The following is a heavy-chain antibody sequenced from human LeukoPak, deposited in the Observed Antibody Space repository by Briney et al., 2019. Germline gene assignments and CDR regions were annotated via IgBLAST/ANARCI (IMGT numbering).Heavy chain of an antibody. D-gene: IGHD6-19*01. CDR2: IDWDDDK. CDR3: ARIRLGSSGWSFDY. J-gene: IGHJ4*02. Sequence: SGPALVKPPQTLTLTCTFSGFSLSTRGMRVSWIRQPPGKALEWLARIDWDDDKFYSTSLKTRHTISKDTSKNQVVLTMTNMDPVDTATYYCARIRLGSSGWSFDYWGQGTLVTVSS. V-gene: IGHV2-70*04. CDR1: GFSLSTRGMR.